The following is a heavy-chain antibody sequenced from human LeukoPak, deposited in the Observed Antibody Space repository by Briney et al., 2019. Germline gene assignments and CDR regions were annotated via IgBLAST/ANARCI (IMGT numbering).Heavy chain of an antibody. D-gene: IGHD5-18*01. V-gene: IGHV3-7*01. CDR2: IKKDGSEK. J-gene: IGHJ4*02. CDR3: ARDLSGVTGYTYGRGIDY. Sequence: GGSLRLSCAASGFTLSSHWMSWVRQAPGKGLEWVANIKKDGSEKYYVDSVKGRFTISRDNAKTSLYLQMNSLRAEDTAVYYCARDLSGVTGYTYGRGIDYWGQGTLVTVSS. CDR1: GFTLSSHW.